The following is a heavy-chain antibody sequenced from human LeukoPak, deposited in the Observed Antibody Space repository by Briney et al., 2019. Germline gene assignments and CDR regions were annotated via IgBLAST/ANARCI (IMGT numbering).Heavy chain of an antibody. CDR1: GFTFSSYA. Sequence: PGGSLRLSCAASGFTFSSYAMHWVRQAPGKGLEWVAVISYDGSNKYYADSVKGRFTISRDNAKSSLYLQMNSLRAEDTAIYYCARGLPATLLDYWGQGTLVTVS. CDR2: ISYDGSNK. J-gene: IGHJ4*02. CDR3: ARGLPATLLDY. V-gene: IGHV3-30*04. D-gene: IGHD2-2*01.